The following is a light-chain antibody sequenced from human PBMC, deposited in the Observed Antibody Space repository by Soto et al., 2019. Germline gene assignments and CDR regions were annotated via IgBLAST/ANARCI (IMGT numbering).Light chain of an antibody. CDR1: QSIDSW. V-gene: IGKV1-5*03. CDR2: RAS. Sequence: DIQMTQSPSTLSASLGDRVTITCRASQSIDSWLAWYQQKPGKAPKLLIYRASSLESGVPSRFSGSGSGTEFTLTISSLQPDDFATYYCQQYKSFFTFGPGTKVDIK. CDR3: QQYKSFFT. J-gene: IGKJ3*01.